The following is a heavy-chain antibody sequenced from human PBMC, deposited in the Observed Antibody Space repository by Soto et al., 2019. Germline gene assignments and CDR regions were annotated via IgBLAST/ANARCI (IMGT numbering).Heavy chain of an antibody. CDR2: IYYSGST. D-gene: IGHD3-3*01. CDR3: ARLFSLEGITIFGVVIPPLDVEDYMDV. Sequence: SETLSLTCTVSGGSISSSSYYWGWIRQPPGKGLEWIGSIYYSGSTYYNPSLKSRVTISVDTSKNQFSLKLSSVTAADTAVYYCARLFSLEGITIFGVVIPPLDVEDYMDVWGKGTTVTVSS. J-gene: IGHJ6*03. CDR1: GGSISSSSYY. V-gene: IGHV4-39*01.